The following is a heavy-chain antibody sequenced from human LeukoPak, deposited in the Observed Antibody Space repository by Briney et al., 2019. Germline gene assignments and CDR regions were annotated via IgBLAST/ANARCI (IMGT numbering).Heavy chain of an antibody. CDR2: ISGHNGNT. V-gene: IGHV1-18*01. CDR1: GYTFVSYG. CDR3: ARVRYYDSSGCFDP. D-gene: IGHD3-22*01. Sequence: ASVKVSCKASGYTFVSYGIAWVRQAPGQGLEWMGWISGHNGNTKYAQKFQGRVTMTTDTSSRTAYMDLTSLISNDTAVYYCARVRYYDSSGCFDPWGQGTLVTVSS. J-gene: IGHJ5*02.